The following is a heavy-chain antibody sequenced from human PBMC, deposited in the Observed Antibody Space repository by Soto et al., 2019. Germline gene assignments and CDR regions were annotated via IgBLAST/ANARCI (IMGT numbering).Heavy chain of an antibody. D-gene: IGHD2-15*01. V-gene: IGHV1-18*01. J-gene: IGHJ4*02. Sequence: QVQLLQSGPEVKKPGASVKLSCKASGYTFASFGVAWVRQAPGQGLEWMGWISGYNGKTNVAQRFQGRVTMTTDTSTSTAYMELRTMRSDDTATYFCARCDIVTGNFPIDYWGQGTLFTVSS. CDR2: ISGYNGKT. CDR1: GYTFASFG. CDR3: ARCDIVTGNFPIDY.